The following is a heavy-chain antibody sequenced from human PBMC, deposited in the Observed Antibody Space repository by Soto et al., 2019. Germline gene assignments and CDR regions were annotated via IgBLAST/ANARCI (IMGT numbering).Heavy chain of an antibody. J-gene: IGHJ3*02. CDR3: TSNGWPDDAFDI. CDR1: GYTFTSYG. CDR2: ISAYNGNT. V-gene: IGHV1-18*01. D-gene: IGHD6-19*01. Sequence: ASVKVSCKASGYTFTSYGISWVRQAPGQGLEWMGWISAYNGNTNYAQKLQGRVTMTTDTSTSTAYMELRSLRSDDTAVYYCTSNGWPDDAFDIWGQGTMVTVSS.